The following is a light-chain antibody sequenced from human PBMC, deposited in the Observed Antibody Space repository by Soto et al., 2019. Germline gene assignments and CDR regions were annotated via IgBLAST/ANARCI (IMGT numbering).Light chain of an antibody. CDR3: LQDFNYPWT. J-gene: IGKJ1*01. Sequence: AIQMTQSPSSLSASVGDRVTITCRASQDIRNDLGWYQQKSGKTPKLLIFAASSLQSGVPSRFSGSGSGTDFTLTISSLQPEDFATYYCLQDFNYPWTFGHGTKVEIE. CDR2: AAS. CDR1: QDIRND. V-gene: IGKV1-6*01.